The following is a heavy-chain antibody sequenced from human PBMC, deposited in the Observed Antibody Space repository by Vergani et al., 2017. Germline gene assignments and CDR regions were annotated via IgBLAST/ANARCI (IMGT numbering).Heavy chain of an antibody. CDR3: ARDYYDSSGYYYYYYGMDV. Sequence: QVQLQESGPGLVKPSETLSLTCTVSGGSISSYYWSWTRQPPGKGLEWIGYIYYSGSTNYNPSLKSRVTISVDTSKNQFSLKLSSVTAADTAVYYCARDYYDSSGYYYYYYGMDVWGQGTTVTVSS. V-gene: IGHV4-59*08. D-gene: IGHD3-22*01. J-gene: IGHJ6*02. CDR1: GGSISSYY. CDR2: IYYSGST.